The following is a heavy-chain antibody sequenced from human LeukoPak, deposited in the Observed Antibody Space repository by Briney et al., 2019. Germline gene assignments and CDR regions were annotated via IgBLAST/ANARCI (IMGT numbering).Heavy chain of an antibody. V-gene: IGHV1-18*01. CDR2: ISAYNGNT. CDR1: GYTFTSYG. Sequence: ASVKVSCKASGYTFTSYGISWVRQAPGQGLEWMGWISAYNGNTNYAQKLRGRVTMTTDTSTSTAYMELRSLRSDDTVVYYCARVDLEWNYFNYWGQGTLVTVSS. CDR3: ARVDLEWNYFNY. D-gene: IGHD3/OR15-3a*01. J-gene: IGHJ4*02.